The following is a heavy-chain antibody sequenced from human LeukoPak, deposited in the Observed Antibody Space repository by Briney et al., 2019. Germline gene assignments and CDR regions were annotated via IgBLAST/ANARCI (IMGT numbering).Heavy chain of an antibody. CDR2: IKQDESEK. CDR1: GFTFSSYW. CDR3: ASAAATHQWAIDI. D-gene: IGHD6-13*01. Sequence: GGSLRLSCAASGFTFSSYWMTWVRQAPGKGLEWVANIKQDESEKYYVDSVKGRFTISRDNAKNSLYLQMNSLRVVDTAVYYCASAAATHQWAIDIWGQGTMVTVSS. V-gene: IGHV3-7*01. J-gene: IGHJ3*02.